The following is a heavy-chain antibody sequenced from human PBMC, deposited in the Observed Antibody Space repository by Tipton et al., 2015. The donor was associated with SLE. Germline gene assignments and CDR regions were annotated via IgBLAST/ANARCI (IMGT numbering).Heavy chain of an antibody. J-gene: IGHJ4*02. V-gene: IGHV3-23*04. Sequence: QLVQSGGGLIQSGGSLRLSCATSGFTFSSYALSWVRRAPGKGLEWVSAISGCGGSTYYADFVKGRFSISIDKSKKTLFLQMNSLRVDDTATYYCAKFEKTTDFYLDSWGQGTLVSVSS. CDR2: ISGCGGST. CDR3: AKFEKTTDFYLDS. D-gene: IGHD1/OR15-1a*01. CDR1: GFTFSSYA.